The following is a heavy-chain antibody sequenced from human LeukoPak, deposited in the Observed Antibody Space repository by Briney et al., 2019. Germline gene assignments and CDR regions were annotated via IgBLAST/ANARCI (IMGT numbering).Heavy chain of an antibody. CDR2: IYYSGST. J-gene: IGHJ6*03. V-gene: IGHV4-59*01. Sequence: PSETLSLTCTVSGGSISSYYWSWLRQPPGKGLEWIGYIYYSGSTNYNPSLKSRVTISVDTSKNQFSLKLSSVTAADTAVYYCARADYYYYYMDVWGKGTTVTISS. CDR3: ARADYYYYYMDV. CDR1: GGSISSYY.